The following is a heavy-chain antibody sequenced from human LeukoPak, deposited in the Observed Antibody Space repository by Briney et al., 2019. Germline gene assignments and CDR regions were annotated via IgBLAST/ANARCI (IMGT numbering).Heavy chain of an antibody. V-gene: IGHV1-46*01. CDR3: VRVGITAATADY. Sequence: ASVKVSCKASGYTFTSYYMHWVRQAPGQGPEWMGIINPRGGSTDYAQKFQGRVTMTSDTSTCTIYMELNSLRSDDTDVYFCVRVGITAATADYWGQGTLVTVSS. D-gene: IGHD6-25*01. CDR1: GYTFTSYY. CDR2: INPRGGST. J-gene: IGHJ4*02.